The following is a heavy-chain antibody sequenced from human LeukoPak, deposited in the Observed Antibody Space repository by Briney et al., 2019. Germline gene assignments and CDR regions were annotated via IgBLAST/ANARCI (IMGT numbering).Heavy chain of an antibody. V-gene: IGHV3-21*01. J-gene: IGHJ3*01. D-gene: IGHD3-10*01. Sequence: GGSLRLSCAASGFTFSSYSMNWVRQAPGKGLEWVSSISSSSSYIYYADSVKGRFTISRDNDENSLYLQMNSLRVEDTATYYCARDWILWFGSLREDAFDVWGQGTMVAVSS. CDR3: ARDWILWFGSLREDAFDV. CDR1: GFTFSSYS. CDR2: ISSSSSYI.